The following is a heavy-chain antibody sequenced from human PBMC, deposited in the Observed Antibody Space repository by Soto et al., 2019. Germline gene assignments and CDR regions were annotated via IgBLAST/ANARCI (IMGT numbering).Heavy chain of an antibody. D-gene: IGHD2-15*01. CDR3: TRKEYCSGGSCYVDV. Sequence: HPGGSLRLSCAASGFTFSGSAMHWVRQASGKGLEWVGRIRSKANSYATAYAASVKGRFTISRDDSKNTAYLQMNSLKTEDTAVYYCTRKEYCSGGSCYVDVWGKGTTVTVSS. V-gene: IGHV3-73*01. CDR1: GFTFSGSA. J-gene: IGHJ6*04. CDR2: IRSKANSYAT.